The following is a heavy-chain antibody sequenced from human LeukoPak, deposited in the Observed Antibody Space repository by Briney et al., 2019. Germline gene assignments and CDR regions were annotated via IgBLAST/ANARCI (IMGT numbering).Heavy chain of an antibody. CDR2: MNPNSGNT. V-gene: IGHV1-8*02. D-gene: IGHD2-15*01. CDR3: ARGPRYCSGGSCSYGMDV. J-gene: IGHJ6*02. CDR1: GGTFSSYA. Sequence: ASVKVSCKASGGTFSSYAISWVRQATGQGLEWMGWMNPNSGNTGYAQKFQGRVTMTRNTSISTAYMELSSLRSEDTAVYYCARGPRYCSGGSCSYGMDVWGQGTTVTVSS.